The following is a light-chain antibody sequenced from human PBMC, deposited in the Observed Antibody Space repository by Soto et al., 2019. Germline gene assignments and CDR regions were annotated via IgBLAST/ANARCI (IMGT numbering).Light chain of an antibody. CDR3: QQRSNWPPAT. CDR1: QSVSSY. Sequence: EIVLTQSPATLSLSPGERATLSCSASQSVSSYLAWYQQKPGQAPRLLIYHASNRATGIPARFSGSGSGTDFTLTISSLEPEDFAVYYCQQRSNWPPATFGQGTRLE. J-gene: IGKJ5*01. CDR2: HAS. V-gene: IGKV3-11*01.